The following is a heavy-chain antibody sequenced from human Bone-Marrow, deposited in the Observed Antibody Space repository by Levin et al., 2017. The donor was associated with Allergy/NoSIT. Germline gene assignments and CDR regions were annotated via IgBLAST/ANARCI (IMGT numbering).Heavy chain of an antibody. CDR1: GFTFNSYD. J-gene: IGHJ6*02. Sequence: GESLKISCAASGFTFNSYDMHRVCQATGKGLEWVSVIGTAGDTYYAGSVKGRFTISRENAKNSLYLQMNSLRAGDTAVYYCARGGFLRYFDYYDGMDVWGQGTTVTVSS. D-gene: IGHD3-9*01. CDR3: ARGGFLRYFDYYDGMDV. CDR2: IGTAGDT. V-gene: IGHV3-13*01.